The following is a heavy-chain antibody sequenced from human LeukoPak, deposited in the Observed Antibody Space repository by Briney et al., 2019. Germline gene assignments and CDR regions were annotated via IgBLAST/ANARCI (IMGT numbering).Heavy chain of an antibody. CDR1: GFTFDDYA. V-gene: IGHV3-9*03. J-gene: IGHJ3*02. Sequence: GGSLRLSCAASGFTFDDYAMHWVRQAPGKGLEWVSGISWNSGSIGYADSVKGRFTISRDNAKNSLYLQMNSLRADDMALYYCAKDEFVASDFTGAFDTWGQGTMVTVSS. CDR2: ISWNSGSI. CDR3: AKDEFVASDFTGAFDT. D-gene: IGHD2-8*02.